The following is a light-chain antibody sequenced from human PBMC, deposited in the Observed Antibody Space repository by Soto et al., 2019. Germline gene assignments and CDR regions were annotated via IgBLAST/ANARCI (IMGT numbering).Light chain of an antibody. CDR2: DAS. Sequence: DTQMTQSPSSLSASVGHRVTITCQSSLAINNYLHWYQQKPGKAPKLLICDASNLEKGAQSMFSGSGCGTDVTFDISSLQPEDVATYYSQHHHNLPHFGQGTKVDIK. CDR1: LAINNY. J-gene: IGKJ1*01. CDR3: QHHHNLPH. V-gene: IGKV1-33*01.